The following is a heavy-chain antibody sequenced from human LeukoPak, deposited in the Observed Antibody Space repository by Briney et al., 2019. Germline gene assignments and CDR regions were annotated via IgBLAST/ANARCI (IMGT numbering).Heavy chain of an antibody. CDR1: GYTFTGYY. V-gene: IGHV1-2*02. CDR3: AREAYGSGSFRTDYYYMDV. D-gene: IGHD3-10*01. Sequence: ASVKVSCKASGYTFTGYYMHWVRQAPGQGLEWMGWVTPNSGGTNYAQRFQGRVTMTRDTSISTAYMELNRLRSDDTAVYYCAREAYGSGSFRTDYYYMDVWDKGTTVTISS. J-gene: IGHJ6*03. CDR2: VTPNSGGT.